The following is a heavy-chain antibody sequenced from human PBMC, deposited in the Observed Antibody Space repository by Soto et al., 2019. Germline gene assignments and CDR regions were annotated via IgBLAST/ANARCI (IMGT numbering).Heavy chain of an antibody. CDR1: GYTFTSYG. Sequence: GASVKVSYKASGYTFTSYGISWVRQAPGQGLEWMGWISAYNGNTNYAQKLQGRVTMTTDTSTSTAYMELRSLRSDDTAVYYCARGAYSGYDLYYYYYYMDVWGKGTTVTV. CDR3: ARGAYSGYDLYYYYYYMDV. V-gene: IGHV1-18*01. J-gene: IGHJ6*03. D-gene: IGHD5-12*01. CDR2: ISAYNGNT.